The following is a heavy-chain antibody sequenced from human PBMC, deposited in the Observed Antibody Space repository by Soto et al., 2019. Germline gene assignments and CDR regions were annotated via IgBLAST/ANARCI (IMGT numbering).Heavy chain of an antibody. Sequence: QVQLVQSGAEVKKPGASVKVSCKASGYTFTSYGISWVRQAPGQGLEWMGWISAYNGNTNYAQKLQGRVTMPTDTSTSTAYMELRSLRSDDTAVYYCAREGSGSFYYYYYGMDVWGQGTTVTVSS. CDR2: ISAYNGNT. J-gene: IGHJ6*02. D-gene: IGHD3-10*01. V-gene: IGHV1-18*04. CDR3: AREGSGSFYYYYYGMDV. CDR1: GYTFTSYG.